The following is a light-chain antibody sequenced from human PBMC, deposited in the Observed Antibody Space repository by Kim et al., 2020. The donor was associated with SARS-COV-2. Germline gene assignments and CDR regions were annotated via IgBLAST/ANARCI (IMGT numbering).Light chain of an antibody. J-gene: IGLJ2*01. Sequence: GRTATVSCTRSSGGIDDNYVQWYQQRPGGVPTTVIYEDDQRPSGVSDRFSGSIDNSSNSASLTISGLRTEDEADYYCQSYNRDNVLFGGGTQLTVL. CDR1: SGGIDDNY. CDR3: QSYNRDNVL. CDR2: EDD. V-gene: IGLV6-57*03.